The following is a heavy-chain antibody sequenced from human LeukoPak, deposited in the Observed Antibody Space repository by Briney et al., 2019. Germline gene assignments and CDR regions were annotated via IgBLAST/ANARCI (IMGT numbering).Heavy chain of an antibody. CDR1: GGSISSGSYY. CDR2: IYTSGST. D-gene: IGHD2-2*01. V-gene: IGHV4-61*02. J-gene: IGHJ4*02. Sequence: SETLSLTCTVSGGSISSGSYYWSWIRQPAGKGLEWIGRIYTSGSTNYNPSLKSRVTISVDTSKNQFSLKLSSVTAADTAVYYCASAIGYDGAAGDYWGQGTLVTVSS. CDR3: ASAIGYDGAAGDY.